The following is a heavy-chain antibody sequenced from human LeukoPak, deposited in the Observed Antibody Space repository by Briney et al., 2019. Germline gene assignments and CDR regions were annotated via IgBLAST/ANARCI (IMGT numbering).Heavy chain of an antibody. CDR3: AELGITMIGGV. Sequence: PGGSLRLSCAASDFSFITYAMSWVRQAPGKGVEWVSYISSSGSTIYYADSVKGRFTISRDNAKNSLYLQMNSLRAEDTAVYYCAELGITMIGGVWGKGTTVTISS. V-gene: IGHV3-48*03. D-gene: IGHD3-10*02. CDR1: DFSFITYA. CDR2: ISSSGSTI. J-gene: IGHJ6*04.